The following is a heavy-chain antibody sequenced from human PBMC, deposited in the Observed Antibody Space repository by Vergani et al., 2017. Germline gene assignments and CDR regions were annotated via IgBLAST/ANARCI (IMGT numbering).Heavy chain of an antibody. J-gene: IGHJ3*02. Sequence: QVQLVQSGAEVKKPGASVKVSCKVSGYTLTELSMHWVRQAPGKGLEWMGGFDPEDGETIYAQKFQGRVTMTEDTSTDTAYMELSSLRSEDTAVYYCARDELLGYCSSTSCYNLAFDIWGQGTMVTVSS. CDR3: ARDELLGYCSSTSCYNLAFDI. D-gene: IGHD2-2*02. CDR2: FDPEDGET. CDR1: GYTLTELS. V-gene: IGHV1-24*01.